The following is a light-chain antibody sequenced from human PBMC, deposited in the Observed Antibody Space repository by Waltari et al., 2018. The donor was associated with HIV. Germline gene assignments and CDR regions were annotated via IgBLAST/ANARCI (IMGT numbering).Light chain of an antibody. CDR1: RSNIGSNT. CDR2: SNN. Sequence: QSLLTQPPSASGTPGQRVTISCSGSRSNIGSNTLNWYQQLPGTAPKLLIYSNNQRPSGVPDRFSGSKSGTSASLAISGLQSEDEADYYCAAWDDSLNGYVFGTGTKVTVL. J-gene: IGLJ1*01. CDR3: AAWDDSLNGYV. V-gene: IGLV1-44*01.